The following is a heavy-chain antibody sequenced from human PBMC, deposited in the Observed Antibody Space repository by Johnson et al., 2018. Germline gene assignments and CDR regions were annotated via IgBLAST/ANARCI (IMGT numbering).Heavy chain of an antibody. CDR2: ISSSSSYI. CDR3: AREGRGSGYYIDAFDI. Sequence: VRLVQSGGGLVKPGGSLRLSCAASGFTFSSYSMNWVRQAPGKGLEWVSSISSSSSYIYYAASVKGRFTISRDNAKNSLSLQRNSLRAEDTAVYYCAREGRGSGYYIDAFDIWGQGTMVTVSS. CDR1: GFTFSSYS. D-gene: IGHD3-22*01. J-gene: IGHJ3*02. V-gene: IGHV3-21*01.